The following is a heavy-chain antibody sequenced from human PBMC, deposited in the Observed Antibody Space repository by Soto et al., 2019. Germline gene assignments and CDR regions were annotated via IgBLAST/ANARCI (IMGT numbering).Heavy chain of an antibody. CDR1: GFTFSSYA. V-gene: IGHV3-23*01. D-gene: IGHD2-8*01. J-gene: IGHJ3*02. CDR2: ISGSGGST. CDR3: AKEGYCTNGVCYRVSGNAFDI. Sequence: GGSLRLSCAASGFTFSSYAMSWVRQAPGKGLEWVSAISGSGGSTYYADSVKGRFTISRDNSKNTLYLQMNSLRAEDTAVYYCAKEGYCTNGVCYRVSGNAFDIWGQGTMVTVSS.